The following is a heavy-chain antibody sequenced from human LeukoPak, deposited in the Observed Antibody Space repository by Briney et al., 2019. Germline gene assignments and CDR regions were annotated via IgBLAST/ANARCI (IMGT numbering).Heavy chain of an antibody. V-gene: IGHV3-21*01. D-gene: IGHD2-21*01. CDR3: ARGGVIGDRGWFDP. CDR2: ISSSSSYI. Sequence: PGGSLRLSCAASGFTFSSYSMNWVRQAPGKGLEWVSSISSSSSYIYYADSVKGRFTISRDNAKNSLYLQMNSLRAEDTAVYYCARGGVIGDRGWFDPWGQGTLVTVSS. J-gene: IGHJ5*02. CDR1: GFTFSSYS.